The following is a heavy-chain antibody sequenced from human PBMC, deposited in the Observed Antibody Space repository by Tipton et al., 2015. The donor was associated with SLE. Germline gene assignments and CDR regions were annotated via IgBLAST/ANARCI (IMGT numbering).Heavy chain of an antibody. D-gene: IGHD6-19*01. CDR3: ARSPSSGWYHY. V-gene: IGHV4-39*07. J-gene: IGHJ4*02. CDR2: IYYSGST. CDR1: GGSISSSSYY. Sequence: TLSLTCTVSGGSISSSSYYWGWIRQPPGKGLEWVGSIYYSGSTYYNPSLKSRVTISVDTSKNQFSLKLSSVTAADTAVYYCARSPSSGWYHYWGQGTLVTVSS.